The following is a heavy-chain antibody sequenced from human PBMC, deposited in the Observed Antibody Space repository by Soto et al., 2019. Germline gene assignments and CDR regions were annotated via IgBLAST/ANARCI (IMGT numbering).Heavy chain of an antibody. CDR3: ARSTVITMVRGVEDLDAFDI. CDR1: GGSISSGGYY. D-gene: IGHD3-10*01. V-gene: IGHV4-31*03. Sequence: SETLSLTCTVSGGSISSGGYYWSWIRQHPGKGLEWIGYIYYSGSTYYNPSLKSRVTISVDTSKNQFSLKLSSVTAADTAVYYCARSTVITMVRGVEDLDAFDIWGQGTMVTVSS. CDR2: IYYSGST. J-gene: IGHJ3*02.